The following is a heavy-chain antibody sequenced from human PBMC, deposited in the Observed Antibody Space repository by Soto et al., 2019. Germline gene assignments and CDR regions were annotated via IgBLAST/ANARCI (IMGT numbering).Heavy chain of an antibody. CDR3: ARRYGSCFDY. J-gene: IGHJ4*02. D-gene: IGHD5-18*01. CDR2: IYHSGSS. CDR1: GGYISSYY. V-gene: IGHV4-59*08. Sequence: PSETLSLTYTVSGGYISSYYWSWIRQPPGKGLEWIGYIYHSGSSNYNPSLKSRVTILLDTSKNQLSLKLSSVTAADTDVYYCARRYGSCFDYWGQGTLVTVSS.